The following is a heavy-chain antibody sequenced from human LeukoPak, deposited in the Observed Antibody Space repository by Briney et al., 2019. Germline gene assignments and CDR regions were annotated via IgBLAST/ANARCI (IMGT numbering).Heavy chain of an antibody. CDR1: GFTFSDYY. D-gene: IGHD2-2*01. V-gene: IGHV3-11*01. J-gene: IGHJ4*02. Sequence: GGSLRLSCAASGFTFSDYYMSWIRQAPGKGLEWVSYISSSGSTIYYADSVKGRFTISRDNAKNSLYLQMNSLRAEDTAVYYCARRYCSSTRCHHFDYWGQGTLVTVSS. CDR3: ARRYCSSTRCHHFDY. CDR2: ISSSGSTI.